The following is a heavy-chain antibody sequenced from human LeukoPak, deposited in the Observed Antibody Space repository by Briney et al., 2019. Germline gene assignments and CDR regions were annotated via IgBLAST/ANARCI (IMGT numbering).Heavy chain of an antibody. V-gene: IGHV1-2*02. CDR3: ARGRLNPPGSFSRRSYAFDI. Sequence: GASLKVSCKDSGYTFTDYFMHWLRQTPPQALEWMGWMNPNSEGTNDAKKFQGRVDMTRDTSISTAYMALSRLRSEDTAVYYCARGRLNPPGSFSRRSYAFDIWGQGTMVTVSS. D-gene: IGHD5-12*01. CDR2: MNPNSEGT. CDR1: GYTFTDYF. J-gene: IGHJ3*02.